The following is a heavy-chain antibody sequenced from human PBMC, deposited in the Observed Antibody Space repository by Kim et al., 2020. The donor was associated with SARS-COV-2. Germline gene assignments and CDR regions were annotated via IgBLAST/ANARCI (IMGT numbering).Heavy chain of an antibody. CDR3: RMIRQYPDSSSYNWFDP. J-gene: IGHJ5*02. CDR1: GGSISSSSYY. V-gene: IGHV4-39*01. D-gene: IGHD6-13*01. CDR2: IYYSGST. Sequence: SETLSLTCTVSGGSISSSSYYWGWIRQPPGKGLEWIGSIYYSGSTYYNPSLKSRVTISVDTSKNQFSLKLSSVTAADTAVYYCRMIRQYPDSSSYNWFDPWGQGTLVTVSS.